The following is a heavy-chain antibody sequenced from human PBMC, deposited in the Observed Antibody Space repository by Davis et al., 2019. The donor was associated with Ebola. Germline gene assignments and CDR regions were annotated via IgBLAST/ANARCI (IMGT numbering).Heavy chain of an antibody. J-gene: IGHJ4*02. D-gene: IGHD6-13*01. CDR1: GFTFNNYA. CDR3: ARDPGYSSSWSDY. V-gene: IGHV3-23*01. CDR2: LSGSGDTT. Sequence: PGGSLRLSCAASGFTFNNYAMTWVRQAPGKGLEWVSTLSGSGDTTYYADSVKGRFTISRDNAKNSLYLQMNSLRAEDTAVYYCARDPGYSSSWSDYWGQGTLVTVSS.